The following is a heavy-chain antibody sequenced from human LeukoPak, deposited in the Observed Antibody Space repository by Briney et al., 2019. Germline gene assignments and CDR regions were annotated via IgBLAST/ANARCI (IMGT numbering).Heavy chain of an antibody. V-gene: IGHV3-30*02. D-gene: IGHD6-19*01. CDR3: AKSDGHGTGYGFHI. CDR1: GFTFNDYA. CDR2: IRDDGSDT. J-gene: IGHJ3*02. Sequence: GGSLRLSCAASGFTFNDYAMYWVRQSPGRGLEWVALIRDDGSDTYHADSVKGRFTISRDKSKNTVFLPMNSLRGEDSAIYYCAKSDGHGTGYGFHIWGQGTMVTVSS.